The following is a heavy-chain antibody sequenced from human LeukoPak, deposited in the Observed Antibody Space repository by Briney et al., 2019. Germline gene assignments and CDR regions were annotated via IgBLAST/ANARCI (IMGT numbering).Heavy chain of an antibody. D-gene: IGHD3-10*01. CDR1: GFTFSSYA. Sequence: GGSLRLSCAASGFTFSSYAMSWVRQAPGKGLEWVSTISGSGGSTYYADAVKGRFTISRDNSKNTLYLQMNSLRAEDTAVYYCAKGYGSGSSRYYFDYWGQGTLVTVSS. V-gene: IGHV3-23*01. CDR2: ISGSGGST. CDR3: AKGYGSGSSRYYFDY. J-gene: IGHJ4*02.